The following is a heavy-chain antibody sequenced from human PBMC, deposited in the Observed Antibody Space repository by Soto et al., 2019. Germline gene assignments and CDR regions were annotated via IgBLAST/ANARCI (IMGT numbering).Heavy chain of an antibody. J-gene: IGHJ5*02. CDR1: GFALDDYV. D-gene: IGHD2-21*01. Sequence: PVWSLRLSCAGSGFALDDYVLDSVRQPPGRGLERVSGITWNGGTIRYVDSVKGRFTISRDNAENSLYLELNNLRAEDTAVYHCAKNKGVELVPLATVDWFDPWGQG. V-gene: IGHV3-9*01. CDR3: AKNKGVELVPLATVDWFDP. CDR2: ITWNGGTI.